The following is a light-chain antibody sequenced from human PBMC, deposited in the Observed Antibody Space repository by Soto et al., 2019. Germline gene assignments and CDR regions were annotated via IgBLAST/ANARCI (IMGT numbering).Light chain of an antibody. J-gene: IGKJ1*01. Sequence: DLEMTQTPSSVSASVEDRIIITWRASQSISNHLNWYQQKPGKAPKLLIFAASSLQSGVPSRFSGSRSGPDFTLTISSLQPEDVATYYCQQSYSSPPTCGQGTKVDIK. CDR1: QSISNH. V-gene: IGKV1-39*01. CDR3: QQSYSSPPT. CDR2: AAS.